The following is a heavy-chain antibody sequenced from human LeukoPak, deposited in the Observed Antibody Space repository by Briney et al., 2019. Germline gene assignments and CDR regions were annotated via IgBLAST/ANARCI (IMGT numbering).Heavy chain of an antibody. CDR2: INPSGGST. CDR1: GYTFTSYY. CDR3: ARVIVVIPGTNVWFDP. V-gene: IGHV1-46*01. D-gene: IGHD2-2*01. Sequence: GASVKVSCKASGYTFTSYYMHWVRQAPGQGLEWMGIINPSGGSTSYTQKFQGRVTMTRDTSTSTVYMELSSLSSEDTAVYYCARVIVVIPGTNVWFDPWGQGTLVTVSS. J-gene: IGHJ5*02.